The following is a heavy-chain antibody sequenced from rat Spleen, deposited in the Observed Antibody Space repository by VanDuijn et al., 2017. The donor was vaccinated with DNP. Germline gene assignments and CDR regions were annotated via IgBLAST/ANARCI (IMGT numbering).Heavy chain of an antibody. CDR2: INYSATT. Sequence: EVQLQESGPGLVKPSQPPSLTCSVTGSSITSNYWGWIREFHGNKIQYIGHINYSATTNYNPSLKSRISISRDTSKNQLFLQVNSVTTEDTATYYYARWPGYNPPYAMDAWGQGTSVTVSS. V-gene: IGHV3-1*01. CDR3: ARWPGYNPPYAMDA. D-gene: IGHD1-4*01. J-gene: IGHJ4*01. CDR1: GSSITSNY.